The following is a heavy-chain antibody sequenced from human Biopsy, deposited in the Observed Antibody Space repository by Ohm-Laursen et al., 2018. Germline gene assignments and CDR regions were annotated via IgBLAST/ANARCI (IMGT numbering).Heavy chain of an antibody. CDR2: INNDGGRT. CDR3: AKVADYYNDSGFDDY. V-gene: IGHV3-23*01. Sequence: SLRLSCSSSGFTFTRYAMNWVRQAPEKGREWVAGINNDGGRTDYADSVKGRFTISRDNSKNTLYLQMNSLRPEDTAIYYCAKVADYYNDSGFDDYWGQGTLVTVSS. CDR1: GFTFTRYA. D-gene: IGHD3-22*01. J-gene: IGHJ4*02.